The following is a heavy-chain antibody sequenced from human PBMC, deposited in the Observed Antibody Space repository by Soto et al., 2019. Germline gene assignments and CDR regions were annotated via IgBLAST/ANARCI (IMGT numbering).Heavy chain of an antibody. V-gene: IGHV1-18*01. CDR2: ISAYNGNT. J-gene: IGHJ4*02. CDR3: ARXXAYXGXDXSLY. D-gene: IGHD2-21*02. Sequence: QVQLVQSGAEVKKPGASVXVSCKASGYTFTSYGISWVRQAPGQGLEWMGWISAYNGNTNYAQKLQGXVTMTTDTXXXXXXXXXXXXXXXXXXVYXCARXXAYXGXDXSLYWXQGXXVTV. CDR1: GYTFTSYG.